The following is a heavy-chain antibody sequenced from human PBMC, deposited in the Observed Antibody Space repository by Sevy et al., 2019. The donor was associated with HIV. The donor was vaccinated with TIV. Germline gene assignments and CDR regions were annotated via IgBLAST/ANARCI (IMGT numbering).Heavy chain of an antibody. CDR1: GFTFSSYG. Sequence: GGSLRLSCAASGFTFSSYGMHWVRQAPGKGLEWVAFIRYDGSNKYYADSVKGRFTISRDNSKNTLYLQMNSLRAEDTAVYYCAKEYNDYAGLLDIWGQGTMVTVSS. V-gene: IGHV3-30*02. CDR3: AKEYNDYAGLLDI. CDR2: IRYDGSNK. J-gene: IGHJ3*02. D-gene: IGHD4-17*01.